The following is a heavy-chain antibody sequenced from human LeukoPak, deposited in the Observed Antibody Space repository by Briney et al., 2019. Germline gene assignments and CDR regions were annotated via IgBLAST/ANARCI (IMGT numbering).Heavy chain of an antibody. D-gene: IGHD3-3*01. V-gene: IGHV3-53*04. Sequence: PGGSLRLSCAASGFTVSSNYMTWVRQAPGKGLEWVSLIYSAGGTYYTDSVKGRFTISRHSSKNTLYLQMNSLRGVDTAVYYCARFLGRITISGVVPYGMDVWGQGTTVTVSS. CDR1: GFTVSSNY. J-gene: IGHJ6*02. CDR3: ARFLGRITISGVVPYGMDV. CDR2: IYSAGGT.